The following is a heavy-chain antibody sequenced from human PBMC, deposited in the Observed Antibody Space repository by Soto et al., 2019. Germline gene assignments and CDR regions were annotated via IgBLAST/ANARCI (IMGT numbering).Heavy chain of an antibody. V-gene: IGHV3-33*01. CDR3: ARETMVRGVNYYYGMDV. Sequence: GGSLRLSCAASGFTFSSYGMHWVRQAPGKGLEWVEVIWYDGSNKYYADSVKGRFTISRDNSKNTLYLQMNSLRAEDTAVYYCARETMVRGVNYYYGMDVWGQGTTVTVSS. CDR2: IWYDGSNK. CDR1: GFTFSSYG. D-gene: IGHD3-10*01. J-gene: IGHJ6*02.